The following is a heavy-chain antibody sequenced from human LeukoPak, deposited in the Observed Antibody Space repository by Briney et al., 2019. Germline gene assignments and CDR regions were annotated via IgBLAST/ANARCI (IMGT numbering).Heavy chain of an antibody. CDR2: ILYDGTMK. CDR1: TFTFNNYA. Sequence: GGSLRLSCAASTFTFNNYAMHWVRQAPGKGLEWVAVILYDGTMKYYGDSVKGRFTISRDNSNNMLYLQMNSLRPKDTAVYFCARDIRGPTGFDSSGRDTLDYWGQGTLVTVSS. D-gene: IGHD3-22*01. J-gene: IGHJ4*02. V-gene: IGHV3-30*04. CDR3: ARDIRGPTGFDSSGRDTLDY.